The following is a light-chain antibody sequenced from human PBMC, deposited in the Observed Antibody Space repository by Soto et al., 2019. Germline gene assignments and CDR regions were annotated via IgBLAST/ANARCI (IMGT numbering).Light chain of an antibody. CDR1: SSDIGGYDF. CDR3: SSFTGRDTLV. J-gene: IGLJ3*02. Sequence: QSALTQPASVSGSPGQSITISCTGTSSDIGGYDFVSWYQQHPAKAPRLIISEVTNRPSGVSNRFSGSKSGNTASLTISGLQVEDEAEYFCSSFTGRDTLVFGGGTKLTVL. V-gene: IGLV2-14*01. CDR2: EVT.